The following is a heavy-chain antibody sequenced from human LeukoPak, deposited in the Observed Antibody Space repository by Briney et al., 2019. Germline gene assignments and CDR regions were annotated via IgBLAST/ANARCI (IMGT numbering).Heavy chain of an antibody. J-gene: IGHJ4*02. Sequence: TGGSLRLSCAASGFSLDEYGVTWVRQAPGKGLEWVSAINRNGGSTSYADSVEGRFTISRDNAKNSLYLQMNSLRAEDTALYYCVRVSGFYYDSSGYFGWYFDYWGQGTLVTVSA. V-gene: IGHV3-20*04. CDR3: VRVSGFYYDSSGYFGWYFDY. D-gene: IGHD3-22*01. CDR2: INRNGGST. CDR1: GFSLDEYG.